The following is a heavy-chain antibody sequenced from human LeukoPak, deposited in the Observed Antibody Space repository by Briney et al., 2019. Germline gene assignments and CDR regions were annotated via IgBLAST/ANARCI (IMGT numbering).Heavy chain of an antibody. CDR1: GYTFTGYY. V-gene: IGHV1-2*06. D-gene: IGHD5-18*01. CDR3: ATHRIVDTAMVTQN. J-gene: IGHJ4*02. Sequence: ASVKVSRKASGYTFTGYYMHWVRQAPGQGLEWMGRINPNSGGTNYAQKFQGRVTMTRDTSISTAYMELSRLRSDDTTVYYCATHRIVDTAMVTQNWGQGTLVTVSS. CDR2: INPNSGGT.